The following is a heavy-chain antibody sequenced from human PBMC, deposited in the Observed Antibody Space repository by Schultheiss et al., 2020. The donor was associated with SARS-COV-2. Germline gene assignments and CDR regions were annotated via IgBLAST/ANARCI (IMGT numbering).Heavy chain of an antibody. CDR1: GGTFSSYT. Sequence: SVKVSCKASGGTFSSYTISWVRQAPGQGLEWMGGIIPIFGTANYAQKFQGRVTITADKSTSTAYMELSSLRSEDTAVYYCAIDPGAYDYGDYAEGWRFDYWGQGTLVTVSS. CDR2: IIPIFGTA. D-gene: IGHD4-17*01. CDR3: AIDPGAYDYGDYAEGWRFDY. V-gene: IGHV1-69*06. J-gene: IGHJ4*02.